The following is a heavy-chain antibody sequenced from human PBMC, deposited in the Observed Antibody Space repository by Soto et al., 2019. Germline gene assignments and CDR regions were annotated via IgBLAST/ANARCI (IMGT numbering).Heavy chain of an antibody. CDR1: GFAFENYA. D-gene: IGHD3-3*01. CDR3: AKDSWAIFGVPAGEYYAMDV. V-gene: IGHV3-23*01. Sequence: GGSLRLSCVASGFAFENYAMIWCGHTAVKGREWVSAISGSGGTTYYSDSVKGRFTISRDNSKNTVYLQINDLRVEDAAEYFCAKDSWAIFGVPAGEYYAMDVWGQGTTVTVSS. CDR2: ISGSGGTT. J-gene: IGHJ6*02.